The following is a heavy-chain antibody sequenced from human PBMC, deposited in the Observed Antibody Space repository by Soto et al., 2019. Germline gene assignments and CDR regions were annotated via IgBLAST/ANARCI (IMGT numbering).Heavy chain of an antibody. J-gene: IGHJ6*02. CDR3: ARVRIAARPGYYYYGMDV. V-gene: IGHV4-34*01. D-gene: IGHD6-6*01. CDR1: GGSFSGYY. Sequence: LSLTCAVYGGSFSGYYWSWIRQPPGKGLEWIGEINHSGSTNYNPSLKSRVTISVDTSKNQFSLKLSSVTAADTAVYYCARVRIAARPGYYYYGMDVWGQGTTVTVSS. CDR2: INHSGST.